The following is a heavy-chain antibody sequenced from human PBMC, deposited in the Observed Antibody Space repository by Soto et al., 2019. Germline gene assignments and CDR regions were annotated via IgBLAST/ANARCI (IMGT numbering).Heavy chain of an antibody. V-gene: IGHV1-2*04. CDR2: INPNSGGT. Sequence: ASVKVSCKASGYTFTDYYMHWVRQAPGQGLAWMGWINPNSGGTNYAQKFQGWVTMTRDTSISTAYMELSRLTSDDTAVYYCARDMHAGFTHYFDPWGQGTLVTVSS. CDR1: GYTFTDYY. D-gene: IGHD1-26*01. CDR3: ARDMHAGFTHYFDP. J-gene: IGHJ5*02.